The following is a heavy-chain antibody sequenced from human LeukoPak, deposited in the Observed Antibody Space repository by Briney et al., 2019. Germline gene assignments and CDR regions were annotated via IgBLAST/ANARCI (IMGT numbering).Heavy chain of an antibody. Sequence: PGGSLRLSCAASGFTFSSYAMHWVRQAPGKGLEWVAVISYDGSNKYYADYVKGRFTISRDNSKNTLYLQMNSLRAEDTAVYYCARDHVIAAAGTFDYWGQGTLVTVSS. CDR3: ARDHVIAAAGTFDY. CDR1: GFTFSSYA. V-gene: IGHV3-30-3*01. J-gene: IGHJ4*02. D-gene: IGHD6-13*01. CDR2: ISYDGSNK.